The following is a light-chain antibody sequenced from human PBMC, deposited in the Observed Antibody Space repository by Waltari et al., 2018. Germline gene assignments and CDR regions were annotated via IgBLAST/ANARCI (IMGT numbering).Light chain of an antibody. CDR1: QSVLSSSNNKNY. Sequence: DIVMTQSPDSLAVSLGERATINFKSSQSVLSSSNNKNYLAWYQQKPGQPPKLLIYWASTRESGVPDRFSGSGSGTDFTLTISSLQAEDVAVYYCQQYYSTPFTFGPGTKVDIK. V-gene: IGKV4-1*01. CDR2: WAS. J-gene: IGKJ3*01. CDR3: QQYYSTPFT.